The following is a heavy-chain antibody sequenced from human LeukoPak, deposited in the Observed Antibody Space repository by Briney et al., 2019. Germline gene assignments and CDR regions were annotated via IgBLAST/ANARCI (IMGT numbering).Heavy chain of an antibody. D-gene: IGHD7-27*01. CDR1: GFTFSRNA. J-gene: IGHJ4*03. V-gene: IGHV3-23*01. Sequence: GGSLRLSCAASGFTFSRNAMIWVRQAPGKGLEWISAISGSGSDTYYADSVKGRFTIFRDNSKNTVYLRMNSLRAEDTAAYYCAKDPWGSRGYFDYWGQGTLVTVSS. CDR3: AKDPWGSRGYFDY. CDR2: ISGSGSDT.